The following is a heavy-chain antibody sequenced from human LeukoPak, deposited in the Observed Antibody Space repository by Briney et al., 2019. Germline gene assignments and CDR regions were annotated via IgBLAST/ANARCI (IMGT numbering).Heavy chain of an antibody. D-gene: IGHD3-22*01. CDR3: AKRGVVIRVILVGFHKEAYYFDS. J-gene: IGHJ4*02. CDR1: GITLSNYG. V-gene: IGHV3-23*01. Sequence: GGSLRLSCAVSGITLSNYGTSWVRHARGRGLEWVAGISDSGGKTTYADSVKGRFTMSRDNPNNTLYLQIHSLGAEDTAVYFCAKRGVVIRVILVGFHKEAYYFDSWGQGALVTVSS. CDR2: ISDSGGKT.